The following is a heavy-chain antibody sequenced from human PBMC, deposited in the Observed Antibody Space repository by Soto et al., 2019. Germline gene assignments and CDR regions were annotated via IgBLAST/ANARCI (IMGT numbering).Heavy chain of an antibody. CDR2: ISGSGGNT. CDR1: GGPFISYA. V-gene: IGHV3-23*01. Sequence: GGSLRLSCAASGGPFISYAMSWVRQAPGKGLEWVSSISGSGGNTYYTDSVKGRFTISRDNSKNTLYLQMNFLRAEDTAVYYCAKDHQQLVQFSYFDYWGQGTLVTVSS. D-gene: IGHD6-13*01. J-gene: IGHJ4*02. CDR3: AKDHQQLVQFSYFDY.